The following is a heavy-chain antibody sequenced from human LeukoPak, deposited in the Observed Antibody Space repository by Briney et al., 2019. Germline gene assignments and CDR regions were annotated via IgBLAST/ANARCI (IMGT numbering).Heavy chain of an antibody. CDR2: IIPILGIA. J-gene: IGHJ4*02. V-gene: IGHV1-69*04. Sequence: SVKVSCKASGGTFSSYAISWVRQAPGQGLEWMGRIIPILGIANYAQKFQGRVTITADKSTSTAYMELRSLRSDDTAVYYCAMNLEWLLGHFDYWGQGTLVTVSS. D-gene: IGHD3-3*01. CDR1: GGTFSSYA. CDR3: AMNLEWLLGHFDY.